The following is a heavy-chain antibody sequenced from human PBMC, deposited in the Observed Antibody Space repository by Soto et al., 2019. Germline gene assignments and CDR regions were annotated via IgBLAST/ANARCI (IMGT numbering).Heavy chain of an antibody. CDR2: ISAYNGNT. CDR3: ARANVVAATYDAFDI. J-gene: IGHJ3*02. V-gene: IGHV1-18*04. D-gene: IGHD2-15*01. CDR1: GYTFTSYG. Sequence: AAVKVSCKASGYTFTSYGISWVRQAPGQGLEWMGWISAYNGNTNYAQKLQGRVTMTTDTSTSTAYMELRSLRSDDTAVYYCARANVVAATYDAFDIWGQGTLVTVSS.